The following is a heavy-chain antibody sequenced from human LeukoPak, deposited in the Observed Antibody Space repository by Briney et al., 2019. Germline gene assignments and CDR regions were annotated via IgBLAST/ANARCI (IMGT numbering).Heavy chain of an antibody. Sequence: SVKLSCKASGGTFSSYAISWVRQAPGQGLGWMGGIIPIFGTANYAQTFQGRVTITTDESTSTAYMELSSLRPEETGVYYCARVSGDYVGYYYYYIEVWGKEATVTLS. J-gene: IGHJ6*03. D-gene: IGHD4-17*01. CDR3: ARVSGDYVGYYYYYIEV. V-gene: IGHV1-69*05. CDR1: GGTFSSYA. CDR2: IIPIFGTA.